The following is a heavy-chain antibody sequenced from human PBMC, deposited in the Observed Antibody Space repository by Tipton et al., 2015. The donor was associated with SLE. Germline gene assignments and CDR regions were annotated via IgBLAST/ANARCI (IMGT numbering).Heavy chain of an antibody. Sequence: LRLSCTVSGGSISSYYWSWIRQPPGKGLEWIGRSYISGSTNYNPSLKSRVTISVDTSKNQFSLKLSSVTAADTAVYYCARAEGSWDAFDIWGQGTMVTVSS. CDR1: GGSISSYY. D-gene: IGHD2-15*01. V-gene: IGHV4-59*01. CDR2: SYISGST. J-gene: IGHJ3*02. CDR3: ARAEGSWDAFDI.